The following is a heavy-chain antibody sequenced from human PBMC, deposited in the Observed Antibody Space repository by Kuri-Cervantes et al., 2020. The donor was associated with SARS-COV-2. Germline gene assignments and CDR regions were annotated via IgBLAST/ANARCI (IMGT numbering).Heavy chain of an antibody. CDR3: ATDLVSYGYYVDY. CDR1: GFTFNNAW. J-gene: IGHJ4*02. V-gene: IGHV3-15*07. Sequence: GESLKISCAASGFTFNNAWMNWVRQAPGKGLEWVGHIYSQSHGGTADYAAPVKGRFIISRDDSRNTVHLQMNSLKIEDTGFYYCATDLVSYGYYVDYWGQGTRVTVSS. CDR2: IYSQSHGGTA. D-gene: IGHD3-16*01.